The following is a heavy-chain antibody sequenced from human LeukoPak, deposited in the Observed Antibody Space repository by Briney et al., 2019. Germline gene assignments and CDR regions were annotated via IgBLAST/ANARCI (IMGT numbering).Heavy chain of an antibody. CDR2: INHSGST. V-gene: IGHV4-34*01. Sequence: SETLSLTCAVCGGSFSGYYWSWIRQPPGKGLEWIGEINHSGSTNYNPSLKSRVTISVDTSKNQFSLKLSSVTAADTAVYYCARWGDCSGGSCYSGLHFDYWGQGTLVTVSS. CDR3: ARWGDCSGGSCYSGLHFDY. J-gene: IGHJ4*02. CDR1: GGSFSGYY. D-gene: IGHD2-15*01.